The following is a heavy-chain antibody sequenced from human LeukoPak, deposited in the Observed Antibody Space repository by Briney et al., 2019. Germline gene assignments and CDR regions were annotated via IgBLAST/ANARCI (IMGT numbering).Heavy chain of an antibody. CDR2: IYTSGST. Sequence: KPSETLSLTCTVSGGSISSYYWSWIRQPAGKGLEWIGRIYTSGSTNYNPSLKSRVTMSVDTSKNQFSLKLSSVTAADTAVYYCSRETFYYGSGSYYNPLDSWGQGTLVTVSS. CDR3: SRETFYYGSGSYYNPLDS. J-gene: IGHJ4*02. CDR1: GGSISSYY. V-gene: IGHV4-4*07. D-gene: IGHD3-10*01.